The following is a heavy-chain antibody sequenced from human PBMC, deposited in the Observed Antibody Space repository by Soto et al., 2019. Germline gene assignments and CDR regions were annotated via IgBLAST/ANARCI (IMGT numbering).Heavy chain of an antibody. CDR1: GFSFSDSW. CDR3: ASLGRHG. J-gene: IGHJ6*02. V-gene: IGHV3-7*01. Sequence: LRLSCAASGFSFSDSWMDWVRQAPGKGPEWVANIKEDGSEKNYVDSVKGRFTISRDNAKNSLYLQMNSLRAEDTAVYYCASLGRHGWGQGTTVTVSS. D-gene: IGHD3-16*01. CDR2: IKEDGSEK.